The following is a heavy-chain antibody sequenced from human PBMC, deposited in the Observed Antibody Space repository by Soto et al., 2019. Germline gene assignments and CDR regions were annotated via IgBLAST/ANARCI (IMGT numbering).Heavy chain of an antibody. CDR1: GYTFTSHD. CDR3: ARWDYGYYARFDY. CDR2: MNPNSGNT. V-gene: IGHV1-8*02. D-gene: IGHD4-17*01. J-gene: IGHJ4*02. Sequence: QVQLVQSGAEVKKSGASVKVSCKASGYTFTSHDINWVRQATGQGLERMGWMNPNSGNTGYAQKSQGRVTMTRNTSISTAYMELSSLRSEDTAVYYCARWDYGYYARFDYWGQGTLVTVSS.